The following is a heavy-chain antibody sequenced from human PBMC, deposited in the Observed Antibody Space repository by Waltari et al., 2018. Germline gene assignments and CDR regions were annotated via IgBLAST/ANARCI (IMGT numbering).Heavy chain of an antibody. V-gene: IGHV4-39*07. D-gene: IGHD4-17*01. CDR1: GGSISSSSYY. Sequence: QLQLQESGPGLVKPSETLSLTCTVPGGSISSSSYYWGWIRQPPGKGLEWIGSIYYSGSTYYNPSLKSRVTISVDTSKNQFSLKLSSVTAADTAVYYCASYGDLTNFDYWGQGTLVTVSS. CDR3: ASYGDLTNFDY. J-gene: IGHJ4*02. CDR2: IYYSGST.